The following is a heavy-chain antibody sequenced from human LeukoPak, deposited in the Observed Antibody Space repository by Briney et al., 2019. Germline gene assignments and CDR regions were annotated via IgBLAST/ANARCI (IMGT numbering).Heavy chain of an antibody. CDR3: ASGERQASGLGYYYMDV. J-gene: IGHJ6*03. Sequence: SETLSLTCTVSGGSISSGGYYWSWIRQPPGKGLEWIGYIYHSGSTYYNPSLKSRVTISVDRSKNQFSLKLSSVTAADTAVYYCASGERQASGLGYYYMDVWGKGTTVTVSS. V-gene: IGHV4-30-2*01. CDR1: GGSISSGGYY. CDR2: IYHSGST. D-gene: IGHD3-16*01.